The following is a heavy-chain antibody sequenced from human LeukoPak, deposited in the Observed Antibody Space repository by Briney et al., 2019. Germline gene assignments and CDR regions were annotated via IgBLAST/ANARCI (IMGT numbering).Heavy chain of an antibody. CDR3: ARDHIAVAGPDAWDV. Sequence: LGGSLRLSCSASGFTFSNYAMNWVRQAPGKGLEWVSYISSSGYTIYYADSVKGRFTISRDNAKNSLYLQMNSLGSEDTAVYYCARDHIAVAGPDAWDVWGQGTLVTVSS. D-gene: IGHD6-19*01. CDR1: GFTFSNYA. V-gene: IGHV3-48*03. CDR2: ISSSGYTI. J-gene: IGHJ3*01.